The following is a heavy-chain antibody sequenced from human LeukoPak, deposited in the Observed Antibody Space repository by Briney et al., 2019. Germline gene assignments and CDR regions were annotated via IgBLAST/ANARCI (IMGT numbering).Heavy chain of an antibody. CDR3: ATLPELPRG. J-gene: IGHJ4*02. V-gene: IGHV3-66*01. CDR1: GFTVSSNY. CDR2: IFSGGST. Sequence: GGSLRLSCAVSGFTVSSNYMTWVRQAPGKGLEWVSVIFSGGSTFYADSVRGRFTISRDFSNNTVYLQMNSLRAEDTAVYYCATLPELPRGWGQGTLVTVSA. D-gene: IGHD3-10*01.